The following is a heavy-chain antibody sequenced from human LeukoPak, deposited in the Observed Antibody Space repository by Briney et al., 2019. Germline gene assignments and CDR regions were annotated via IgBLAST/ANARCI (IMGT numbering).Heavy chain of an antibody. CDR1: GFTFRSDA. V-gene: IGHV3-23*01. CDR3: AKSSTYYYDSSGYSRWDDAFDT. J-gene: IGHJ3*02. Sequence: GGSLRLSCAASGFTFRSDAMSWVRQAPGKGLEWVSAISGSGGSTYYADSVKGRFTISRDNSKNTLYLQMNSLRAEDTAVYYCAKSSTYYYDSSGYSRWDDAFDTWGQGTMVTVSS. D-gene: IGHD3-22*01. CDR2: ISGSGGST.